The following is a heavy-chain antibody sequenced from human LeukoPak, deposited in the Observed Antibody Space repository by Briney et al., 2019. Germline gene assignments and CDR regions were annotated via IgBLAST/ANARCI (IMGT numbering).Heavy chain of an antibody. Sequence: SETLSLTCTVSGGSISSGSYSWGWIRRPPGKGLEWIGTIYYSGSTYYNPSLKSRVTISVDTSKNRFSLKLRSVTAADTAVYYCASIVGAIHFDYWGQGTLVTVSS. CDR3: ASIVGAIHFDY. CDR2: IYYSGST. CDR1: GGSISSGSYS. D-gene: IGHD1-26*01. V-gene: IGHV4-39*01. J-gene: IGHJ4*02.